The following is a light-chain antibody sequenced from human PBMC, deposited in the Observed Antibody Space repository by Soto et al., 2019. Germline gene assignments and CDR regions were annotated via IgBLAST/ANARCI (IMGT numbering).Light chain of an antibody. CDR3: QSYDSSLSGSE. Sequence: QLVLTQPPSVSGAPGQRVTISCTGSSSNIGAGYDVHWYQQLPGTAPKLLIYGNSNRPSGVPDRFSGSKSGTSASLAITGLQAEDEADYYWQSYDSSLSGSEFGGGTKLTVL. J-gene: IGLJ2*01. CDR1: SSNIGAGYD. V-gene: IGLV1-40*01. CDR2: GNS.